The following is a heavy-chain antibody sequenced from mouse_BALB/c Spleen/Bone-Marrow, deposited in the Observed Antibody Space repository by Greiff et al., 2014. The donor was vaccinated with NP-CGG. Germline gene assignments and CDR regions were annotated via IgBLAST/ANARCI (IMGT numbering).Heavy chain of an antibody. CDR2: INPGSGGT. CDR3: ARRDGSYFDY. D-gene: IGHD3-3*01. J-gene: IGHJ2*01. CDR1: GYAFTNYL. V-gene: IGHV1-54*01. Sequence: VQLQQSGAELVRPGTSVKVSCKASGYAFTNYLIEWVKQRPGQGLEWIGMINPGSGGTNYNGKFKGKATLTADKSSSTAYMQLSSLTSDDAAVYFCARRDGSYFDYWGQGTTLTVSS.